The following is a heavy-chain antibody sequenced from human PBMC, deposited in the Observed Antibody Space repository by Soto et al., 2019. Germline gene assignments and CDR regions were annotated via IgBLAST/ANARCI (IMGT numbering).Heavy chain of an antibody. V-gene: IGHV3-23*01. CDR1: GFTFSSYA. D-gene: IGHD3-10*01. CDR2: VSAGGDMT. J-gene: IGHJ6*02. CDR3: ARGDRGGSGSRASYYYSGLDV. Sequence: DVQLLESGGHLVQPGGSLRLSCAASGFTFSSYAMSWVRQAPGKGLEWVSSVSAGGDMTYYSDSVKGRFTISRDNSNNALFLQMNSLRIEETALYYCARGDRGGSGSRASYYYSGLDVCGQGTTVTVS.